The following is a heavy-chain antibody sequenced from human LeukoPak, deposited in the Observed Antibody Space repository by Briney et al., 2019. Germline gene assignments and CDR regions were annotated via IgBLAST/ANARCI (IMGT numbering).Heavy chain of an antibody. CDR2: INHSGST. D-gene: IGHD2-2*01. V-gene: IGHV4-34*01. Sequence: PSETLSLTCAVYGGSFSGYYWSWIRQPPGKGLEWIGEINHSGSTNYNPSLKSLVTISVDTSKNQFSLKLSSVTAADTAVYYCARGGIVVPALDYWGQGTLGTVSS. J-gene: IGHJ4*02. CDR3: ARGGIVVPALDY. CDR1: GGSFSGYY.